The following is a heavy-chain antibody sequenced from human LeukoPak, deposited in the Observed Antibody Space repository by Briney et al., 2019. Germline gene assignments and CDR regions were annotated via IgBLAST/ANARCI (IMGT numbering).Heavy chain of an antibody. D-gene: IGHD3-16*01. Sequence: GGSLRLSCAASGFTFSNYGMYWVRQAPGKGLEWVAVISYDGSNKYYADSVKGRFTISRDNSKNTLYLQMNSLRAEDTALYYCAKERGGEFDYWGQGTLVTVSS. J-gene: IGHJ4*02. CDR2: ISYDGSNK. V-gene: IGHV3-30*18. CDR3: AKERGGEFDY. CDR1: GFTFSNYG.